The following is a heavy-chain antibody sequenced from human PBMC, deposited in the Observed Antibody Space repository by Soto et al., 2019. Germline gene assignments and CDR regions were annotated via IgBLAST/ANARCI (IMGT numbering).Heavy chain of an antibody. V-gene: IGHV2-70*04. CDR3: ARIRKGGWDLHFDY. D-gene: IGHD6-19*01. J-gene: IGHJ4*02. Sequence: GSGPTLVNPTQPLTLTCTFSGFSLSTSGMRVSWIRQPPGKALEWLARTDWDDDKFYSTSLKTRLTISKDTSKNQVVLTMTNMDPADTATYYCARIRKGGWDLHFDYWGQGTLVTVSS. CDR2: TDWDDDK. CDR1: GFSLSTSGMR.